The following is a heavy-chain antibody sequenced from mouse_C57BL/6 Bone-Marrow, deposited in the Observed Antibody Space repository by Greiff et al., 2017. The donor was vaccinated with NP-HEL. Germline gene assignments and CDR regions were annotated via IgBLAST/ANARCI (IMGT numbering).Heavy chain of an antibody. CDR3: ARQSRNFFAY. CDR2: IGSGGSYT. V-gene: IGHV5-6*01. J-gene: IGHJ3*01. Sequence: EVKLMESGGDLVKPGGSLKLSCAASGFTFSSYGMSWVRQTPDKRLEWVATIGSGGSYTYYPDSVKGRFTISRDNAKNTLYLQMSSLKSEDTAMYYCARQSRNFFAYWGQGTLVTVSA. CDR1: GFTFSSYG.